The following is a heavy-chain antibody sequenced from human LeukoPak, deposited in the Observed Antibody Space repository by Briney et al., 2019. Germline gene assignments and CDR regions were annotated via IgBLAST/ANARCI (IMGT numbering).Heavy chain of an antibody. CDR2: VSSNVNKM. D-gene: IGHD2/OR15-2a*01. J-gene: IGHJ5*01. CDR3: TRELLSLHQGLDS. CDR1: GFTFSSHT. V-gene: IGHV3-21*06. Sequence: PGGSLRLSCAASGFTFSSHTMNWVRQAPGKGLEWVACVSSNVNKMYYAESVRGRFTVSRDNAGNSLSLQMDSLRAEDTAVYYCTRELLSLHQGLDSWGQGTLVTVFS.